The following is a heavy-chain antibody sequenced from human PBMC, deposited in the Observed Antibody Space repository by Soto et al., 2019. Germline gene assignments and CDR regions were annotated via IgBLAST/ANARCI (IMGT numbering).Heavy chain of an antibody. J-gene: IGHJ6*02. CDR2: IWYAGSNK. CDR1: GFTFSSYG. D-gene: IGHD6-19*01. Sequence: QVQLVESGGGVVQPGRSLRLSCAASGFTFSSYGMHWVRQAPGKGLEWVAVIWYAGSNKYYADSVKGRFTISRDNSKNTLYLQMNSLRAEDTAVYYCARDSHSGWSRIYYYYGMDVWGQGTTVTVSS. CDR3: ARDSHSGWSRIYYYYGMDV. V-gene: IGHV3-33*01.